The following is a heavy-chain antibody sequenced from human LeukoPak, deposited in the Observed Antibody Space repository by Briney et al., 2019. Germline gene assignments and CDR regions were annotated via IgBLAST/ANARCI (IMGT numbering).Heavy chain of an antibody. D-gene: IGHD3-3*01. Sequence: GGSLRLSCAASGFTFSSYWMSWVRQAPGKGLEWVANIKQDGSEKYYVDSVKGRFTISRDNAKNSLYLQMNSLRAEDTAVYYCARGATFTIFRVVVPRFDPWGQGTLVTVSS. CDR1: GFTFSSYW. CDR3: ARGATFTIFRVVVPRFDP. V-gene: IGHV3-7*04. J-gene: IGHJ5*02. CDR2: IKQDGSEK.